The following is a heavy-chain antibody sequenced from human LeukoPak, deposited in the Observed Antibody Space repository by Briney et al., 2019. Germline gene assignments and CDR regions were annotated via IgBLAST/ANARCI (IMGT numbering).Heavy chain of an antibody. V-gene: IGHV1-8*01. CDR1: GYTFTSYD. CDR2: MNPNSGNT. Sequence: ASVKVSCKASGYTFTSYDINWERQATGQGLEWMGWMNPNSGNTGYAQKFQGRVTMTRNTSISTAYMELSSLRSEDTAVYYCARYCSGGSCYLYGMDVWGQGTTVTVSS. J-gene: IGHJ6*02. D-gene: IGHD2-15*01. CDR3: ARYCSGGSCYLYGMDV.